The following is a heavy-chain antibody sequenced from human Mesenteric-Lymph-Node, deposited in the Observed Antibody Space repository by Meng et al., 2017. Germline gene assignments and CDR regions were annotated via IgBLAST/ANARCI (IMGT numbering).Heavy chain of an antibody. V-gene: IGHV4-30-4*01. J-gene: IGHJ2*01. D-gene: IGHD5-18*01. CDR1: GGSLNSGGYY. CDR2: IYYSGGT. Sequence: QVQLQESGQVLVKPSQTLALTCSSSGGSLNSGGYYWSWIRQPPGKGLELIGHIYYSGGTSYNPSLKSRVTISVDTSNNQFSLKLSSVTAADTAVYYCARVGWRQWSFDLWGRGTLVTVSS. CDR3: ARVGWRQWSFDL.